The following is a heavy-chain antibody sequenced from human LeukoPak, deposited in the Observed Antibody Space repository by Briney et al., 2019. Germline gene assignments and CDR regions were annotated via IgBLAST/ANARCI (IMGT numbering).Heavy chain of an antibody. CDR1: GGSFSGYY. J-gene: IGHJ4*02. V-gene: IGHV4-34*01. Sequence: PSETLSLTCAVYGGSFSGYYWSWIRQPPGKGLEWIGEINHSGSTNYNPSLKSRVTISVDTSKNQFSLKLSSVTAADTAVYYCARGKIGYCSGGSCKDYFDYWGQGTLVTVSS. CDR2: INHSGST. CDR3: ARGKIGYCSGGSCKDYFDY. D-gene: IGHD2-15*01.